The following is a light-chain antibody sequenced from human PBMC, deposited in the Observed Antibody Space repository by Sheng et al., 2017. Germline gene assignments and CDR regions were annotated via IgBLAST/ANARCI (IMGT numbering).Light chain of an antibody. Sequence: ILMTQSPGTLSVSPGEGVTLSCRASQSVGSTVAWYQQRPGQAPRLLIYGVSTRASGLPTRFRGSGSGTEFTLTISSLQSEDLAIYYCQQYDKWPLTFGGGTKVEIK. CDR2: GVS. J-gene: IGKJ4*01. V-gene: IGKV3-15*01. CDR3: QQYDKWPLT. CDR1: QSVGST.